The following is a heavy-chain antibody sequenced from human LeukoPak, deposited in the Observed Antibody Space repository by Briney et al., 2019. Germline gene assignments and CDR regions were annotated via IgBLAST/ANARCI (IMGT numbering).Heavy chain of an antibody. CDR2: IRSSSSTI. CDR1: GFTFSNYS. J-gene: IGHJ3*02. CDR3: ARAKRNGFDI. Sequence: GGSLRLSCEASGFTFSNYSMNWVRQAPGKGLEWISYIRSSSSTIYYAESVKGRFTISRDNAKNSLYLQMNSLRAEDTAVYYCARAKRNGFDIWGQGTMVTVSS. V-gene: IGHV3-48*01.